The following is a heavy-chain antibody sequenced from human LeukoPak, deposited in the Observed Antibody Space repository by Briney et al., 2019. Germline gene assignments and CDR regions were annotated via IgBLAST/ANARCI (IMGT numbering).Heavy chain of an antibody. D-gene: IGHD2-2*01. CDR1: GYTFTSYG. Sequence: GASVKVSCKASGYTFTSYGISWVRQAPGQGLEWMGWMNPNSGNTGYAQKFQGRVTMTRNTSISTAYMELSSLRSEDTAVYYCARAHCSSTSCSSWFDPWGQGTLVTVSS. CDR3: ARAHCSSTSCSSWFDP. V-gene: IGHV1-8*02. J-gene: IGHJ5*02. CDR2: MNPNSGNT.